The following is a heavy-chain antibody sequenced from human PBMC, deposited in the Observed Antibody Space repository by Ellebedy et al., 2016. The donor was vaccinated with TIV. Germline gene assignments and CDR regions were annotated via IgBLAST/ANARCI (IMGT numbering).Heavy chain of an antibody. CDR1: GFTFSSYS. V-gene: IGHV3-21*05. J-gene: IGHJ3*02. CDR2: ISSSSSYI. Sequence: GGSLRLXXAASGFTFSSYSMHWVRQAPGKGLEWVSYISSSSSYIYYADSVKGRFTISRDNAKNSLYLQMNSLRAEDTAVYYCARDARLGYCSSTSCYAFDIWGQGTMVTVSS. CDR3: ARDARLGYCSSTSCYAFDI. D-gene: IGHD2-2*01.